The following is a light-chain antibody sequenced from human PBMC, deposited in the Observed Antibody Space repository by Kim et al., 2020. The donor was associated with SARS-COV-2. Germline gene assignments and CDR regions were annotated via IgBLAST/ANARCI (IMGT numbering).Light chain of an antibody. Sequence: SPGERDTLSCRASQSVGMNYLAWYQQKPGQAPKLLIYDASRRATGIPDRFSGSGFGTDYTLTITRLEPEDFAVYYCHQYAYSPLTFGLGTKVDIK. CDR3: HQYAYSPLT. CDR1: QSVGMNY. CDR2: DAS. J-gene: IGKJ1*01. V-gene: IGKV3-20*01.